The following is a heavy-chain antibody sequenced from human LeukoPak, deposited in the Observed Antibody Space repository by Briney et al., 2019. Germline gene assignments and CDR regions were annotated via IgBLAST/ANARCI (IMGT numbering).Heavy chain of an antibody. CDR1: GDSISRSNYY. Sequence: SETLSLTCTVSGDSISRSNYYWGWIRQPPGKGLEWIGSIYYRRRNDYNPSLKSRVTISVDKAKNQFSLKLNSVTAADTAVYYCARSASGSYAFDIWGQGTMVTVSS. D-gene: IGHD1-26*01. V-gene: IGHV4-39*07. CDR2: IYYRRRN. CDR3: ARSASGSYAFDI. J-gene: IGHJ3*02.